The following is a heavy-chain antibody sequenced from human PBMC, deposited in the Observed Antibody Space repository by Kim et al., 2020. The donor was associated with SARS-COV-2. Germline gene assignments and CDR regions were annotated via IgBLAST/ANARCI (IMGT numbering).Heavy chain of an antibody. CDR3: ARADYYDSSGYAPIFDS. J-gene: IGHJ4*02. V-gene: IGHV4-39*01. Sequence: SETLSLTCTVSGGSISSSSYYWGWIRQPPGKGLEWIRSIYYSGSTYYNPSLKSRVTISVDTSKNQFSLKLSSVTAADTAVYYCARADYYDSSGYAPIFDSWGQGTLVTVSS. CDR2: IYYSGST. CDR1: GGSISSSSYY. D-gene: IGHD3-22*01.